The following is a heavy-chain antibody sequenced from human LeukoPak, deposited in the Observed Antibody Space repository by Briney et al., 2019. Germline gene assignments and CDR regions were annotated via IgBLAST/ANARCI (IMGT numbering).Heavy chain of an antibody. CDR3: ARDQAGYSGYEPINWFDP. Sequence: SQTLSLTCTVSGGSISSGGYYWSWIRQHPGKGLEWIGYIYYSGSTYYNPSLKSRVTISVDTSKNQFSLKLSSVTAADTAVYYCARDQAGYSGYEPINWFDPWGQGTLVTVSS. V-gene: IGHV4-31*03. CDR2: IYYSGST. CDR1: GGSISSGGYY. J-gene: IGHJ5*02. D-gene: IGHD5-12*01.